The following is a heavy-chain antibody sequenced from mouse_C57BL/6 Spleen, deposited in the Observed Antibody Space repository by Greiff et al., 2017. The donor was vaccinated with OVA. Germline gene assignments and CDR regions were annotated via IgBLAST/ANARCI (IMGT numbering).Heavy chain of an antibody. J-gene: IGHJ2*01. Sequence: QVQLKQSGAELARPGASVKLSCKASGYTFTSYGISWVKQRTGQGLEWIGEIYPRSGNTYYNEKFKGKATLTADKSSSTAYMELRSLTSEDSAVYFCARVGDGYYGYWGQGTTLTVSS. CDR1: GYTFTSYG. CDR2: IYPRSGNT. CDR3: ARVGDGYYGY. V-gene: IGHV1-81*01. D-gene: IGHD2-3*01.